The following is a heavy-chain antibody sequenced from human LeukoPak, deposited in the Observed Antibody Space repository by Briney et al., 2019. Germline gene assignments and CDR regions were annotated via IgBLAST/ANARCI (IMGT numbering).Heavy chain of an antibody. CDR2: IRSDGSNK. CDR1: GFTFSTYG. Sequence: PGGSLRLSCAASGFTFSTYGVHWVRQAPGKGLEWVAFIRSDGSNKYYGDTVTGRFTVSRDSSKNTLDLHMNSLRGEDTAVYYCATRTAAGNYYTMDVWGQGTTVTVSS. D-gene: IGHD6-13*01. J-gene: IGHJ6*02. CDR3: ATRTAAGNYYTMDV. V-gene: IGHV3-30*02.